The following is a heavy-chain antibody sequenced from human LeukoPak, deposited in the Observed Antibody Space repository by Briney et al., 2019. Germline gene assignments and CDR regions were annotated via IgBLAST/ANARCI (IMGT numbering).Heavy chain of an antibody. J-gene: IGHJ6*02. D-gene: IGHD3-9*01. CDR2: INPNSGGT. CDR1: GYTFTGYY. V-gene: IGHV1-2*02. Sequence: ASVKVSCKASGYTFTGYYMHWVRQAPGQGLEWMGWINPNSGGTNYAQKFQGRVTMTRDTSISTAYMELSRLRSEDTAAYYCARGFSYYDILTGYYCRGMDVWGQGTTVTVSS. CDR3: ARGFSYYDILTGYYCRGMDV.